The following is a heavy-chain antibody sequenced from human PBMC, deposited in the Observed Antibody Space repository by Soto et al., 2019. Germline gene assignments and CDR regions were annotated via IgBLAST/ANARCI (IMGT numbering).Heavy chain of an antibody. J-gene: IGHJ6*02. Sequence: ASVKVSCKASGYTFTSYGISWVRQAPGQGLEWMGWISAYNGNTNYAQKLQGRVTMTTDTSTSTAYMELRSLRSDDEAVYYCARAFFSASGVTAAAGTDYYYYYGMDVWGQGTTVTVSS. D-gene: IGHD6-13*01. V-gene: IGHV1-18*01. CDR3: ARAFFSASGVTAAAGTDYYYYYGMDV. CDR1: GYTFTSYG. CDR2: ISAYNGNT.